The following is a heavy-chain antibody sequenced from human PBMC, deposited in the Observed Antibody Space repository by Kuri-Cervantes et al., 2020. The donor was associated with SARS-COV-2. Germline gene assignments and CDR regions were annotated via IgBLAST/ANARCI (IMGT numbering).Heavy chain of an antibody. V-gene: IGHV3-53*01. CDR3: AKDFWIAIRDYGGRVDAFDI. Sequence: GGSLRLSCAASGFTVSSNYMSWVRQAPGKGLEWVSVIYSGGSTYYADSVKGRFTISRDNSKNTLYLQMNSLRAEDTAVYYCAKDFWIAIRDYGGRVDAFDIWGQGTMVTVSS. CDR1: GFTVSSNY. D-gene: IGHD4-23*01. CDR2: IYSGGST. J-gene: IGHJ3*02.